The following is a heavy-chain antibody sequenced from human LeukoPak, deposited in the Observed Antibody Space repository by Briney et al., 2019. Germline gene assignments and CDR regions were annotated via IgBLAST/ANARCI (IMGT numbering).Heavy chain of an antibody. CDR3: AKLTTGTTPIDY. V-gene: IGHV3-30*18. D-gene: IGHD1-1*01. CDR1: GFSFSNYA. Sequence: PGGSLRLSCGASGFSFSNYAMSWVRQAPGKGLEWVAVISYDGSNKYYADSVKGRFTISRDNSKNTLYLQMNSLRAEDTAVYYCAKLTTGTTPIDYWGQGTLVTVSS. CDR2: ISYDGSNK. J-gene: IGHJ4*02.